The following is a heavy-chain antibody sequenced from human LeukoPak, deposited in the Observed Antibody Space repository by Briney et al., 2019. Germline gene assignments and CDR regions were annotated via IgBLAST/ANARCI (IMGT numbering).Heavy chain of an antibody. CDR2: ISIYNGDT. V-gene: IGHV1-18*01. Sequence: ASVKVSCKASGYTFNTYGISWVRQAPGQGLEWMGWISIYNGDTNYVQNLQGRVTMTTDTSTSTAYMELMSLRSDDTAVYYCLRDALRPRLTPDYWGQGTLVTVSS. CDR1: GYTFNTYG. D-gene: IGHD2-15*01. CDR3: LRDALRPRLTPDY. J-gene: IGHJ4*02.